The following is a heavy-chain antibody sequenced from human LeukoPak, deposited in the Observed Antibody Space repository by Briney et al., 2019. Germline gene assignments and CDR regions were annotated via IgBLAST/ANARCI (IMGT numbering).Heavy chain of an antibody. CDR1: GFTFSSYA. J-gene: IGHJ5*02. V-gene: IGHV3-23*01. D-gene: IGHD3/OR15-3a*01. CDR2: ISGSGGST. Sequence: PGGSLRLSCAASGFTFSSYAMSWVRQAPGKGLERVSAISGSGGSTYYADSVKGRFTISRDNSKNTLYLQVNSLRAEDTAVYYCAKDGLARFDPWGQGTLVTVSS. CDR3: AKDGLARFDP.